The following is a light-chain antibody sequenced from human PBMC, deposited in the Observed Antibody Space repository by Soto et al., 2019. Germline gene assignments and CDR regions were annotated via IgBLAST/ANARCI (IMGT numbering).Light chain of an antibody. J-gene: IGKJ4*01. Sequence: AIQKTPSPSSLSASLGERVTITCRGSQGSRNDVGWYQQKPGKAPKLLIYAVSSLQSGVPSRFSGSGSGTDFILTISSLQPEDFATYYCLQDYSFPLTFGGGTKVDIK. CDR1: QGSRND. CDR3: LQDYSFPLT. CDR2: AVS. V-gene: IGKV1-6*01.